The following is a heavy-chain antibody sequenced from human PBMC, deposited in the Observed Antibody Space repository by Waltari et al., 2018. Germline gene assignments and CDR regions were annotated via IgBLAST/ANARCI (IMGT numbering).Heavy chain of an antibody. J-gene: IGHJ5*02. CDR2: VLSTGKT. Sequence: QLQLQESGPGLVKPSGTLPLSCAVPGDSVPSPNWWSWVRQSPRRGLEWIGQVLSTGKTNYSPSFASRVTMSLDASNNQFSLKVTSATAADTAVYYCARDRGRGLYLDAWGPGTLVTVSP. CDR1: GDSVPSPNW. D-gene: IGHD2-15*01. V-gene: IGHV4-4*02. CDR3: ARDRGRGLYLDA.